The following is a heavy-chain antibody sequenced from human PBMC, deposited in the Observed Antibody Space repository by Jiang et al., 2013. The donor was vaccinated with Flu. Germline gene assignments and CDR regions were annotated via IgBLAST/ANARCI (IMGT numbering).Heavy chain of an antibody. CDR2: IYYSGST. V-gene: IGHV4-39*01. D-gene: IGHD2-2*01. J-gene: IGHJ4*02. CDR1: GGSISSSSYY. CDR3: ARRRYCSSTSCYPFDY. Sequence: KPSETLSLTCTVSGGSISSSSYYWGWIRQPPGKGLEWIGSIYYSGSTYYNPSLKSRVTISVDTSKNQFSLKLSSVTAADTAVYYCARRRYCSSTSCYPFDYWGQGTLVTVSS.